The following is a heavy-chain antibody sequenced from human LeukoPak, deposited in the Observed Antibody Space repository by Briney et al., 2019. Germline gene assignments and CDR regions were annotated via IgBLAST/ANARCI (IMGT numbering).Heavy chain of an antibody. CDR3: AKDQLDYYDSSGYTDAFDI. Sequence: GGSLRLSCAASGFTFSSYAMSWVRQAPGKGLEWVSAISGSGGSTYYADSVKRRFTLSSDNSKNPLYLQMNRLRAEDTAVYYCAKDQLDYYDSSGYTDAFDIWGQETMVTVSS. D-gene: IGHD3-22*01. J-gene: IGHJ3*02. CDR2: ISGSGGST. V-gene: IGHV3-23*01. CDR1: GFTFSSYA.